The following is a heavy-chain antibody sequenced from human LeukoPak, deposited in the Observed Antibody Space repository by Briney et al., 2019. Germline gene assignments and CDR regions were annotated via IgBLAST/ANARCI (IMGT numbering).Heavy chain of an antibody. J-gene: IGHJ6*03. Sequence: GGSLRLSCAASGFTFDDYGMSWVRQAPGKGLEWVSGINWNGGSTGYADSVKGRFTISRDNAKNSLYLQMNSLRAEDTALYYCARERRRSAAAGDMDVWGKGTTVTVSS. CDR1: GFTFDDYG. D-gene: IGHD6-13*01. V-gene: IGHV3-20*04. CDR3: ARERRRSAAAGDMDV. CDR2: INWNGGST.